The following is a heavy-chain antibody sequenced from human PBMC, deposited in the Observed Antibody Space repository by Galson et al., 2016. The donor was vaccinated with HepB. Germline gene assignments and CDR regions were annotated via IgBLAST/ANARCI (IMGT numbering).Heavy chain of an antibody. V-gene: IGHV4-31*03. CDR1: GGSISRGGYY. CDR2: IYYSGST. CDR3: AREARSGGVNWFDP. J-gene: IGHJ5*02. Sequence: TLSLTCTVSGGSISRGGYYWSWIRQHPGKGLEWIGYIYYSGSTSYNPSLKSRVTISVDTSKRQFSLKLSSVTAADTAVYYCAREARSGGVNWFDPWGQGTLVTVSS. D-gene: IGHD2-15*01.